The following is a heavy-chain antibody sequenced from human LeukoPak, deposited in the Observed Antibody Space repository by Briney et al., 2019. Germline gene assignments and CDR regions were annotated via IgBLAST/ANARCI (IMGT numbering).Heavy chain of an antibody. Sequence: GGSLRLSCAASGFTFRRYAMPWVRQAPGKGLEWVAAMSFDGSYKYYAESVKGRFTISRDNSNNTVSLEMNSLGAEDTAVYFCARGKGGPFKYWGQGTLVTVSS. J-gene: IGHJ4*02. CDR1: GFTFRRYA. V-gene: IGHV3-30*01. D-gene: IGHD2-15*01. CDR2: MSFDGSYK. CDR3: ARGKGGPFKY.